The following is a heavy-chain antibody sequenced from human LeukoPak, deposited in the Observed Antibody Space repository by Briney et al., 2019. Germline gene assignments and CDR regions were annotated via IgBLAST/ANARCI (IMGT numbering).Heavy chain of an antibody. CDR3: ARLVPAASASDYYYYYMDV. Sequence: ASVKVSFKASGYTFTSYDINWVRQATGQGLEWMGWMNPNSGNTGYAQKFQGRVTMTRNTSISTAYMELSSLRSEDTAVYYCARLVPAASASDYYYYYMDVWGKGTTVTVSS. V-gene: IGHV1-8*01. D-gene: IGHD2-2*01. CDR2: MNPNSGNT. CDR1: GYTFTSYD. J-gene: IGHJ6*03.